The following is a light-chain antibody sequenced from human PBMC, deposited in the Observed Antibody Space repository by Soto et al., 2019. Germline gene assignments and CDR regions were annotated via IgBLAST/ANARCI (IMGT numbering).Light chain of an antibody. V-gene: IGLV1-40*01. J-gene: IGLJ3*02. CDR3: QSYYCSLSGWV. CDR2: GNS. Sequence: QSVLTQPPSVSGAPGQRVTISCTESSSNIGAGYDVHWYQQLPGTAPKLLIYGNSNRPSGVPDRFSGSKSGTSASLAITGLQAEDDADYYCQSYYCSLSGWVFGGGTKLTVL. CDR1: SSNIGAGYD.